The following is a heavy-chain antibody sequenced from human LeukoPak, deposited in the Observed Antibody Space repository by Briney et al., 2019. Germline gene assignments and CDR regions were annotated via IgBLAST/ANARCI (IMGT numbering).Heavy chain of an antibody. CDR3: ARDPVPATARHFDY. D-gene: IGHD1-1*01. V-gene: IGHV3-30-3*01. CDR2: TSSDGNIK. J-gene: IGHJ4*02. Sequence: PGGSLRLSCAASGFTFSSYAMHWVRQAPGKGLEWVAVTSSDGNIKYYADSVKGRFTISRDNSKNTLYLQMNSLRGGDTGVYYCARDPVPATARHFDYWGQGTLVTVSS. CDR1: GFTFSSYA.